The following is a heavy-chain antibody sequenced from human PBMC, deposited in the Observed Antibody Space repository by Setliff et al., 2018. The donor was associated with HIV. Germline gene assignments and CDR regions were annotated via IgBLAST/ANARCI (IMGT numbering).Heavy chain of an antibody. CDR1: GGSISSSSYS. CDR2: IYYSGST. V-gene: IGHV4-39*07. CDR3: ARFAAAGAPGPTDFAY. D-gene: IGHD6-13*01. Sequence: SSETLSLTCTVSGGSISSSSYSWGWIRQPPGKGLGWIGSIYYSGSTDYNPSLKSRVTISIETSKNQFSLKLTSVSAADTAVYYCARFAAAGAPGPTDFAYWGQGTLVTVSS. J-gene: IGHJ4*02.